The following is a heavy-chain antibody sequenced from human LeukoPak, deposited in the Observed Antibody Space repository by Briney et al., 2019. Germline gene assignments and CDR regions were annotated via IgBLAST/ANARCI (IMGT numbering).Heavy chain of an antibody. J-gene: IGHJ4*02. CDR1: GFTVSSNY. CDR2: FYSGGST. CDR3: ARVTTYDFWSGYLFDY. Sequence: GGSLRLSCAASGFTVSSNYMSWVRQAPGKGREGGSDFYSGGSTYYADSVKGRFTISRDNSKNTLYLQMNSLRAEDTAVYYCARVTTYDFWSGYLFDYWGQGTLVTVSS. V-gene: IGHV3-66*02. D-gene: IGHD3-3*01.